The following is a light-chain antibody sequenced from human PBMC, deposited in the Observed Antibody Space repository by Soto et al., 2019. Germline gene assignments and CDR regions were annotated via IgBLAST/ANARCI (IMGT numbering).Light chain of an antibody. CDR1: QTVGIS. CDR3: QQRTNWLFP. CDR2: DAI. J-gene: IGKJ3*01. V-gene: IGKV3-11*01. Sequence: LTQSPASLSLSPGERATLSCRASQTVGISLAWYQHTPGQPPRLLIYDAIKRYTGIPARFGGSCSGTDFTITISSLEPEDFAVYYCQQRTNWLFPFGPGTKVDIK.